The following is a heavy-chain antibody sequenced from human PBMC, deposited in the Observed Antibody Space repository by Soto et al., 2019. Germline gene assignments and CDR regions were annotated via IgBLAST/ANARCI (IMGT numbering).Heavy chain of an antibody. V-gene: IGHV3-48*02. D-gene: IGHD6-13*01. Sequence: ESGGGLVQPGGSLRLSCAASGFTFSSYSMNWVRQGPGKGLEWVSYISSSSSTIYYADSVKGRFTISRDNAKNSLYLQMNSLRDEDTAVYYCARGSSVAAADPFDYWGQGTLVTVSS. CDR2: ISSSSSTI. J-gene: IGHJ4*02. CDR3: ARGSSVAAADPFDY. CDR1: GFTFSSYS.